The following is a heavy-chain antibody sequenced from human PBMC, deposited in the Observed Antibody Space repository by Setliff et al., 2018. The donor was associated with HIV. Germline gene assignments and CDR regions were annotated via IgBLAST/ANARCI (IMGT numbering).Heavy chain of an antibody. CDR3: ARHGYSSDLRISYCDS. V-gene: IGHV4-39*01. D-gene: IGHD5-18*01. CDR1: GDSIDSPSFY. Sequence: PSETLSLTCTVSGDSIDSPSFYWGWIRQSPGKGLEWIASIYYSGATYYKPSLKSRLTIAIDTSKNQFSLKLRSVTAADTAVYYCARHGYSSDLRISYCDSWGQGSLVTAPQ. CDR2: IYYSGAT. J-gene: IGHJ4*02.